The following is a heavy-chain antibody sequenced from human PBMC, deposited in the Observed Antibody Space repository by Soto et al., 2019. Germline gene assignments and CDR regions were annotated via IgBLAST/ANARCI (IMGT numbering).Heavy chain of an antibody. V-gene: IGHV4-39*01. CDR2: IYYSGDT. CDR3: ARLAGAMTAVTTGDY. Sequence: QLQLQESGPGLVKPSETLSLSCTVSGGSISGSTYYWGWIRQPPGKGLEWIGSIYYSGDTYYNPSLKSRVTISVDTSMNQFSLKLSSVTAADTAVYYCARLAGAMTAVTTGDYWGQGTLVTVSS. CDR1: GGSISGSTYY. D-gene: IGHD4-17*01. J-gene: IGHJ4*02.